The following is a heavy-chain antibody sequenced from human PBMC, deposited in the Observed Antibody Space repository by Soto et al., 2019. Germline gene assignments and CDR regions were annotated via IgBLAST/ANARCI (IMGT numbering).Heavy chain of an antibody. CDR3: ARGSRGDSRGWTEYYHYVMDG. CDR1: RWTFSSEA. CDR2: VIPIFGTA. J-gene: IGHJ6*02. D-gene: IGHD6-19*01. V-gene: IGHV1-69*01. Sequence: SVAVRCRGSRWTFSSEAISWLQPGPRAGLGWMGGVIPIFGTANYAQKFQGRVTITADESTSTAYMELSSLRSEDTAVYYCARGSRGDSRGWTEYYHYVMDGWGPGTTLTVS.